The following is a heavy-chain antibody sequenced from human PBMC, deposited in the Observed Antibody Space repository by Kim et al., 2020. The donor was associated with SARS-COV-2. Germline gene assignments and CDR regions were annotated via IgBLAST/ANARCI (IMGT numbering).Heavy chain of an antibody. J-gene: IGHJ4*02. Sequence: IKGRFPLSRDDSKYTLYLQMNSLKTEDTAVYYCTRHTYYFWSGYYYFDYWGQGTLVTVSS. V-gene: IGHV3-15*01. CDR3: TRHTYYFWSGYYYFDY. D-gene: IGHD3-3*01.